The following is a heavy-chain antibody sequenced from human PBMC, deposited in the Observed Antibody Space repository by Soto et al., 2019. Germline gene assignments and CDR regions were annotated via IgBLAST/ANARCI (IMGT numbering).Heavy chain of an antibody. J-gene: IGHJ6*02. CDR1: GYSFTSYG. CDR3: ARVSIDGVAYCGGDCYSPYYYYGMDV. V-gene: IGHV1-18*01. Sequence: XSVKLSCKASGYSFTSYGSIWVRQAPGQGLEWMGWISAYNGNTNHAQKLQGRVTMTTDTSTSTAYMELRSLRSDDTAVYYCARVSIDGVAYCGGDCYSPYYYYGMDVWGQGTTVTVSS. CDR2: ISAYNGNT. D-gene: IGHD2-21*02.